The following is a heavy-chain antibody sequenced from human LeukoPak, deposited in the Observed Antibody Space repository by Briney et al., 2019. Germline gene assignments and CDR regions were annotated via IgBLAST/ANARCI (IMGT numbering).Heavy chain of an antibody. CDR3: ATTGLYYDSSGQTDYYYYMDV. V-gene: IGHV3-9*01. CDR1: GFTFDDYA. J-gene: IGHJ6*03. D-gene: IGHD3-22*01. Sequence: GGSLRLSCAASGFTFDDYAMHWVRQAPGKGLEWVSGISWNSGSIGYADSVKGRFTISRDNAKNSLYLQMNSLRAEDTAVYYCATTGLYYDSSGQTDYYYYMDVWGKGTTVTVSS. CDR2: ISWNSGSI.